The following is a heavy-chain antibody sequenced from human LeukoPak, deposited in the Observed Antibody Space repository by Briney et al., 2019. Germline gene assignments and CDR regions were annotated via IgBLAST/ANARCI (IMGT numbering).Heavy chain of an antibody. CDR1: GGSISSGSYY. V-gene: IGHV4-61*02. Sequence: SQTLSLTCTVSGGSISSGSYYWSWIRQPAGKGLEWIGRIYTSGSTNYTPSLQSRVTISVDTSKTQFSLKLSSVTAADTAVYYCARDTSVVRDAFDIWGQGTMVTVSS. J-gene: IGHJ3*02. CDR3: ARDTSVVRDAFDI. CDR2: IYTSGST. D-gene: IGHD2/OR15-2a*01.